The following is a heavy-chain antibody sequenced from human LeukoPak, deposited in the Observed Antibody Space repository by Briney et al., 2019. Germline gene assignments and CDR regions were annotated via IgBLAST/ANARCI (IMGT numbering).Heavy chain of an antibody. J-gene: IGHJ5*02. V-gene: IGHV3-21*01. CDR2: ISGSSSYI. Sequence: GGSLRLSCAASGCTFSSYWMHWARQAPGKGLEWVSSISGSSSYIYYADSVKGRFTISRDNAKNSLYLQMNSLRAEDTAVYYCARVSYYYDSSGFDPWGQGTLVTVSS. D-gene: IGHD3-22*01. CDR3: ARVSYYYDSSGFDP. CDR1: GCTFSSYW.